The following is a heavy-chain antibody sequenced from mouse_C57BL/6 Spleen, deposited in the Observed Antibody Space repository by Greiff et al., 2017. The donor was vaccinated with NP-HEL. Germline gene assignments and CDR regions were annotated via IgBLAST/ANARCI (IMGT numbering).Heavy chain of an antibody. CDR3: AREEAQATLMDY. CDR1: GYTFTDYY. Sequence: QVQLQQSGAELVRPGASVKLSCKASGYTFTDYYINWVKQRPGQGLEWIARIYPGSGNTYYNEKFKGKATLTAEKSSSTAYMQLSSLTSEDSAVYFCAREEAQATLMDYWGQGTSVTVSS. D-gene: IGHD3-2*02. V-gene: IGHV1-76*01. J-gene: IGHJ4*01. CDR2: IYPGSGNT.